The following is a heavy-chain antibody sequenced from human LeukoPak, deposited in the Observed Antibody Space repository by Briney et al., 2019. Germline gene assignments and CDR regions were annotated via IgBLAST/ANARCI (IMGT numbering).Heavy chain of an antibody. CDR1: GFTLSSYW. CDR2: IKSDGGDT. J-gene: IGHJ4*02. Sequence: GGSLRLSCAASGFTLSSYWMHWVRQVPGKGLVWVSRIKSDGGDTRYADSVKGRFTISRDNAKNTLYLQMNSLRAEDTAVYYCARGYSSGLHFDYWSQGTLVTVSS. CDR3: ARGYSSGLHFDY. V-gene: IGHV3-74*01. D-gene: IGHD6-19*01.